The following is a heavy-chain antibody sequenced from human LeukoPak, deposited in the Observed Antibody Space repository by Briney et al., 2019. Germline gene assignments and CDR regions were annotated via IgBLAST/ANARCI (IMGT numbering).Heavy chain of an antibody. V-gene: IGHV4-34*01. Sequence: SETLSLTCAVSGGPFSGYYWSWIRQPPGKGLEWIGEINHSGSTNYNPSLKSRVTISVDTSKNQFSLKLSSVTAADTAVYYCARGSLVRGVIIRRRYNWFDPWGQGTLVTVSS. CDR1: GGPFSGYY. D-gene: IGHD3-10*01. J-gene: IGHJ5*02. CDR2: INHSGST. CDR3: ARGSLVRGVIIRRRYNWFDP.